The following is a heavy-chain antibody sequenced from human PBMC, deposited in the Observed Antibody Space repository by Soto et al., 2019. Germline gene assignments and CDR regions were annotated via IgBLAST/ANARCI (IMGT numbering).Heavy chain of an antibody. CDR3: VRHVRDCGVGICRRSVFDC. CDR1: GGSISSSNY. CDR2: VYYTGNS. V-gene: IGHV4-39*01. D-gene: IGHD2-21*01. Sequence: QLQLQESGPGLVKPSETLSLTCNVSGGSISSSNYWGWIRQPPGKGLEWIGSVYYTGNSYYNPSLKSRVTIAVDTSNNQFSLRLSSVTAGDTAVYYCVRHVRDCGVGICRRSVFDCWGQGNLVTVSS. J-gene: IGHJ4*02.